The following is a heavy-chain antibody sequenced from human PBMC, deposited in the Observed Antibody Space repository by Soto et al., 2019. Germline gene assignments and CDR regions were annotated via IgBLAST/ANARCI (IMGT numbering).Heavy chain of an antibody. D-gene: IGHD1-20*01. Sequence: ASVKVSCKASGYTFTSYDINWVRQATGQGLEWMGWMNPNSGNTGYAQKFQGRVTMTRNTSISTAYMELSSLRSEDTAVYYCARKRRGITNWFDPCGQRTLVTVSS. J-gene: IGHJ5*02. V-gene: IGHV1-8*01. CDR3: ARKRRGITNWFDP. CDR2: MNPNSGNT. CDR1: GYTFTSYD.